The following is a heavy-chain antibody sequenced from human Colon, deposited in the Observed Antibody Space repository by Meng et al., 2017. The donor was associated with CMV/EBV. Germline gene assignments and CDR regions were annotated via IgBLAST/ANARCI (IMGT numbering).Heavy chain of an antibody. V-gene: IGHV4-61*01. CDR1: DGSVSSGSYY. CDR2: IYYSGST. CDR3: ARDGGNQYFDY. Sequence: GSLRLSCTVSDGSVSSGSYYWSSIRQRPGKGLEWIGYIYYSGSTNYNPSLKSRVTISADTSRNQFSLKLSSVTAADTAVYYCARDGGNQYFDYWGQGTLVTVSS. D-gene: IGHD1-14*01. J-gene: IGHJ4*02.